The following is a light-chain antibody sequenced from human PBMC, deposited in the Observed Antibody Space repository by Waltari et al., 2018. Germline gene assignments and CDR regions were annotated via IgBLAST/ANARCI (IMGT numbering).Light chain of an antibody. CDR3: LLSYPVGRPI. J-gene: IGLJ2*01. CDR1: SGAVTSDHY. CDR2: NIN. V-gene: IGLV7-46*01. Sequence: QAVVTQEPSLTVSPGGTVTLTCGSTSGAVTSDHYPYWFQQKPGQAPRTIIPNINNKNSWTPARFSGSLRGDKAALTLSGAQPEDEADYYCLLSYPVGRPIFGGGTKVTVL.